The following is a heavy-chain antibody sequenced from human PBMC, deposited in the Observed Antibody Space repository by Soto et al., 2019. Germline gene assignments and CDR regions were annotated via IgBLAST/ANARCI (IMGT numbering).Heavy chain of an antibody. D-gene: IGHD2-8*01. CDR1: GASISSGESA. Sequence: SETLSLTCVVAGASISSGESAWNRVRQPPGKGLELLGYIYNSGGTYYNPSLQSRVSISLDRSKNHFSLNLDSVTAADTALYFSARGDTNNHHYFHYWGQGTLVTVSS. CDR2: IYNSGGT. CDR3: ARGDTNNHHYFHY. V-gene: IGHV4-30-2*01. J-gene: IGHJ4*02.